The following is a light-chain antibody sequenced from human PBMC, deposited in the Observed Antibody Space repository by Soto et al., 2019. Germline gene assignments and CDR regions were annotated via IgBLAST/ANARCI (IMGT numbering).Light chain of an antibody. CDR1: QSVSSY. CDR2: DAS. J-gene: IGKJ2*01. CDR3: XXRSTWPPA. Sequence: DIVLTQSPATLSLSPGERATLSCRASQSVSSYLAWYQQKPGQAPRLLIYDASNRATGIPARFSGSGSGTDFTLTISSLEPEDFXLXXCXXRSTWPPAFGQGTKLEIQ. V-gene: IGKV3-11*01.